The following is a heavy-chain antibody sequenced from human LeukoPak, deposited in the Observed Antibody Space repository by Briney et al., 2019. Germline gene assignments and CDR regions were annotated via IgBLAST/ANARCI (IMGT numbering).Heavy chain of an antibody. V-gene: IGHV3-21*01. CDR2: TSSSSSYI. Sequence: GGSLRLSCAASGFTFSSYSMNWVRQAPGKGLEWVSSTSSSSSYIYYADSVKGRFTISRDNAKNSLYLQMNSLRAEDTAVYYCARDWDLTDTAMVGYSWFDPWRQGTLVTVSS. D-gene: IGHD5-18*01. J-gene: IGHJ5*02. CDR3: ARDWDLTDTAMVGYSWFDP. CDR1: GFTFSSYS.